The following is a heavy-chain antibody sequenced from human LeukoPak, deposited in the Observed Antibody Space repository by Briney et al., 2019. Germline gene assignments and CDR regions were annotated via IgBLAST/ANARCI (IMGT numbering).Heavy chain of an antibody. V-gene: IGHV4-39*01. J-gene: IGHJ4*02. D-gene: IGHD3-3*01. CDR3: ARHTSFWSGYSYYFDY. CDR2: VFYSGST. CDR1: GGSTSSSSYY. Sequence: SETLSLTCTVSGGSTSSSSYYWGWIRQPPGKGLEGIGSVFYSGSTYYNPSLKSRVTISVDTSKNQFSLKLSSVTAADTAVYYCARHTSFWSGYSYYFDYWGQGTLVTVSS.